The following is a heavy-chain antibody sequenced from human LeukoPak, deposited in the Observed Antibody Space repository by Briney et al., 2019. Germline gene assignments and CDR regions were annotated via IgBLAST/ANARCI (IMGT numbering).Heavy chain of an antibody. J-gene: IGHJ2*01. V-gene: IGHV3-48*01. Sequence: PGGSLRLSCAASGFTFSSYSMNWVRQAPGKGLEWVSYISSSSSTIYYADSVKGRFTISRDNAKNSLYLQMNSLRAEDTAVYYCARDLPAWGLDLWGRGTLVTVSS. CDR2: ISSSSSTI. D-gene: IGHD1-26*01. CDR3: ARDLPAWGLDL. CDR1: GFTFSSYS.